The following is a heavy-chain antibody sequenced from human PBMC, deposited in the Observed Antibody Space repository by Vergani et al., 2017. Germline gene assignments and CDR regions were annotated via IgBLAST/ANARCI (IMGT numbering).Heavy chain of an antibody. D-gene: IGHD4-23*01. CDR1: GFTFSDHY. J-gene: IGHJ4*02. CDR2: TRNKANSYTT. CDR3: ARDVPDYGGNSGY. V-gene: IGHV3-72*01. Sequence: EMQLVESGGGLVQPGGSLRLSCAASGFTFSDHYMDWVRQAPGKGLEWVGRTRNKANSYTTEYAASVKGRFIVSRDASESSLYLQMNSLRAEDTAVYYCARDVPDYGGNSGYWGQGTLVTVSS.